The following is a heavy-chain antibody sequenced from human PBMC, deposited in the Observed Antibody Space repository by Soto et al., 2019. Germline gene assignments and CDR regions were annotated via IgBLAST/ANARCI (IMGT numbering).Heavy chain of an antibody. Sequence: SETLSLTCTVSGGSISSYYWSWIRQPPGKGLEWIGYIYYSGSTNYNPSLKSRVTISVDTSKNQFSLKLSSVTAADTAVYYCARDSLATNCSGGSCYLGIDYWGQGTLVTVSS. V-gene: IGHV4-59*01. D-gene: IGHD2-15*01. CDR2: IYYSGST. CDR1: GGSISSYY. CDR3: ARDSLATNCSGGSCYLGIDY. J-gene: IGHJ4*02.